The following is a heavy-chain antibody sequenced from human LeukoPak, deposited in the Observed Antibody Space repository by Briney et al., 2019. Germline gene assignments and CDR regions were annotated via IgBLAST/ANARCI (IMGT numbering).Heavy chain of an antibody. CDR2: ISGSGGST. CDR1: GFTFSDYY. Sequence: NPGGSLRLSCAASGFTFSDYYMSWIRQAPGKGLEWVSAISGSGGSTYYADSVKGRFTISRDNSKNTLYLQMNSLRAEDTAVYYCAKDPDSSGPNGSDYWGQGTLVTVSS. V-gene: IGHV3-23*01. J-gene: IGHJ4*02. D-gene: IGHD3-22*01. CDR3: AKDPDSSGPNGSDY.